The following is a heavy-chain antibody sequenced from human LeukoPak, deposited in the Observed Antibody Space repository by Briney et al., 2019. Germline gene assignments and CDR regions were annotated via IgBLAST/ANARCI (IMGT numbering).Heavy chain of an antibody. Sequence: SQTLSLTCTVSGGYLSSGSYYWTWNRQPAGKGLEWIGRIYTSGSTNYNPSLKSRVTISVDTSKNQFSLKLSSVTAADTAVYYCASTSKDFWSGYQTFDYWGQGTLVTVSS. D-gene: IGHD3-3*01. CDR3: ASTSKDFWSGYQTFDY. V-gene: IGHV4-61*02. J-gene: IGHJ4*02. CDR2: IYTSGST. CDR1: GGYLSSGSYY.